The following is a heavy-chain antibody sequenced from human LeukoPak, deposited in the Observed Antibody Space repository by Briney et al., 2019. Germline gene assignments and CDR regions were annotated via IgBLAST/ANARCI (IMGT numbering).Heavy chain of an antibody. CDR3: AREDEHHRYSGSYYYFDY. CDR1: GGSFSGYY. J-gene: IGHJ4*02. CDR2: INHSGST. V-gene: IGHV4-34*01. Sequence: PSETLSLTCAVYGGSFSGYYWSWIRQPPGKGLEWIGEINHSGSTNYNPSLKSRVTISVDTSKNQFSLKLSSVTAADTAVYYCAREDEHHRYSGSYYYFDYWGQGTLVTVSS. D-gene: IGHD1-26*01.